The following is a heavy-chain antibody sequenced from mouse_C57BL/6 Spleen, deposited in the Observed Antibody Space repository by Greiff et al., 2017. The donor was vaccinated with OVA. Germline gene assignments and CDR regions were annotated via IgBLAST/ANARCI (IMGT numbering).Heavy chain of an antibody. V-gene: IGHV1-9*01. J-gene: IGHJ1*03. D-gene: IGHD1-1*01. CDR2: ILPGSGST. CDR3: ARSGYCYGSQYFDV. CDR1: GYTFTGYW. Sequence: QVQLQQSGAELMKPGASVKLSCKATGYTFTGYWIAWVKQRPGHGLEWIGEILPGSGSTNYTEKFKGKATFTADKSSNTAYMQLSCLTTEDSAISCCARSGYCYGSQYFDVWGTGTTVTVSS.